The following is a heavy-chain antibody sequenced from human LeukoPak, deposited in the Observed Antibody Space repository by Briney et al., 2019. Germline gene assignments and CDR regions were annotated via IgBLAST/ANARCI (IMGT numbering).Heavy chain of an antibody. D-gene: IGHD4-17*01. CDR1: GGSISGTY. CDR2: IYHSGST. Sequence: PSETLSLTCTVSGGSISGTYWSWIRQPPGKGLEWIGNIYHSGSTNYNPSLRSRLTISVDTSKNQFSLKLSSVTAADTAVYYCARDVTTVTRGPDYWGQGTLVTVSS. CDR3: ARDVTTVTRGPDY. J-gene: IGHJ4*02. V-gene: IGHV4-59*01.